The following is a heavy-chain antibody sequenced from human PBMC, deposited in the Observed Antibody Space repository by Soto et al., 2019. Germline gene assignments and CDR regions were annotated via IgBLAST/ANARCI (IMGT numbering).Heavy chain of an antibody. Sequence: GASVKVSCTASGFTFTSSAMQWVRQARGQRLEWIGWIVVGSGNTNYAQKFQERVTITRDMSTSTAYMELSSLRSEDTAVYYCAADTYSSSWYTNFDYWGQGTLVTVSS. CDR1: GFTFTSSA. D-gene: IGHD6-13*01. J-gene: IGHJ4*02. CDR2: IVVGSGNT. V-gene: IGHV1-58*02. CDR3: AADTYSSSWYTNFDY.